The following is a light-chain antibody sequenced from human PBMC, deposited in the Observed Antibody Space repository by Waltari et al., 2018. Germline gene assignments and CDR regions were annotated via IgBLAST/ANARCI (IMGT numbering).Light chain of an antibody. Sequence: EIVMTQSPATLSVSPGERATLSCRASQSVSNSLAWYLHKPGQAPRLLIYGASTRATGIPARFSGSGSGTEFTLTISSLQSEDFAVYYCKQYNNWPRTFGQGTKVEI. CDR3: KQYNNWPRT. CDR1: QSVSNS. V-gene: IGKV3-15*01. J-gene: IGKJ1*01. CDR2: GAS.